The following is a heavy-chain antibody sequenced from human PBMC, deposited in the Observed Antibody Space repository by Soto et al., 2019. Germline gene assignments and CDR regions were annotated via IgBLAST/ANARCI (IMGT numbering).Heavy chain of an antibody. CDR3: AKGKSTGDIDWFDP. CDR2: ISWNSDNV. Sequence: GGSLRLSCAAPGISLANYGMHWVRQAPGKGLEWVSGISWNSDNVDYAASVKGRFTISRDNAKNSLYLQMNSLGVEDTAMYFCAKGKSTGDIDWFDPWGQGSLVTVSS. V-gene: IGHV3-9*01. D-gene: IGHD3-10*01. J-gene: IGHJ5*02. CDR1: GISLANYG.